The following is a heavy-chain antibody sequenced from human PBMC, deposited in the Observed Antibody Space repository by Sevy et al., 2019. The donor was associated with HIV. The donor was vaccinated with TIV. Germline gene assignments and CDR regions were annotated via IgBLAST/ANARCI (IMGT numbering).Heavy chain of an antibody. CDR3: ARGALSGSYGGPLDY. Sequence: GESLKISCAASGFTFSIYDMHWVRQATGKGLEWVSAINTVGDTYYPGSVKGRFTISRENAKNSLYLQMNSLRAGDTAVYYCARGALSGSYGGPLDYWGQGTLVTVSS. V-gene: IGHV3-13*01. CDR1: GFTFSIYD. CDR2: INTVGDT. J-gene: IGHJ4*02. D-gene: IGHD1-26*01.